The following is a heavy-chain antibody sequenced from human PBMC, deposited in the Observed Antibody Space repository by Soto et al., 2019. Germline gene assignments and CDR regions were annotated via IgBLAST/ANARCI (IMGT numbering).Heavy chain of an antibody. J-gene: IGHJ5*02. V-gene: IGHV4-4*07. CDR2: IYATGTT. CDR3: VRDGTKTLRDWFDP. Sequence: SETLSLTCTVSGASISVFYWSWIRKSAGKGLEWIGRIYATGTTDYNPSLKSRVMMSVDTSKKQFSLKLRTVTAADTAVYYCVRDGTKTLRDWFDPWGQGISVTVSS. CDR1: GASISVFY. D-gene: IGHD1-1*01.